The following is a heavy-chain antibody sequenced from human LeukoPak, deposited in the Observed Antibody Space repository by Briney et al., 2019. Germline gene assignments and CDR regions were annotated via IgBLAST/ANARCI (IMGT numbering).Heavy chain of an antibody. CDR1: GFTFSSYG. D-gene: IGHD5-12*01. CDR3: AKGSGYGAQYYYYYMDV. J-gene: IGHJ6*03. Sequence: PGGSLRLSCAASGFTFSSYGIHWVRQAPGKGLEWVAFIRYDGSNKYYADYVKGRFTISRDNSKNTLYLHVNSLRAEDTAVYYCAKGSGYGAQYYYYYMDVRGKGTTVTISS. V-gene: IGHV3-30*02. CDR2: IRYDGSNK.